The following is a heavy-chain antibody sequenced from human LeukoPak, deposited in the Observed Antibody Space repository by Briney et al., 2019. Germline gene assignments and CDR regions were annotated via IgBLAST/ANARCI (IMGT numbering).Heavy chain of an antibody. CDR3: ARAIYDSGSLMALY. CDR1: GFTFSDYA. CDR2: ILYDGSKT. V-gene: IGHV3-30*04. Sequence: GRSLRLSCAGSGFTFSDYALHWVRQAPGKGLEWVSLILYDGSKTFYADSLKGRFTITRDNSKNTLYLQMDSLRPEDTAVYYCARAIYDSGSLMALYWGQGTLVTVSS. J-gene: IGHJ4*02. D-gene: IGHD3-10*01.